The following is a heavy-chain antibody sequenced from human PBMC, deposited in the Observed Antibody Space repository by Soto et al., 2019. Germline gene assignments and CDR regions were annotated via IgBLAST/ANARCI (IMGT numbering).Heavy chain of an antibody. J-gene: IGHJ6*02. CDR2: IIPISGTA. D-gene: IGHD2-2*01. Sequence: QVQLVQSGAEVKKPGSSVKVSCKASGGTFSSYAISWVRQAPGQGLEWMGGIIPISGTANYAQKFQGRVTITADESTSTAYMELSSLRSEDTAVYYCARSQGSSTSLELYYYYSYGMDVWGQGTTVTVSS. CDR3: ARSQGSSTSLELYYYYSYGMDV. V-gene: IGHV1-69*01. CDR1: GGTFSSYA.